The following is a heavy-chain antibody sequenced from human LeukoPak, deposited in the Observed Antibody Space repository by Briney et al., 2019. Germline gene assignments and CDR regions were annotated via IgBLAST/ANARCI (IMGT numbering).Heavy chain of an antibody. V-gene: IGHV1-8*01. J-gene: IGHJ6*03. CDR3: AMICSSSSCSDMDV. CDR2: MNPNSGNT. CDR1: GYTFTSYD. Sequence: ASVKVSCKASGYTFTSYDINWVRQATGQGLEWMGWMNPNSGNTGYAQKFQGRVTMTRNTSISTAYMELSSLRSEDTAVYYCAMICSSSSCSDMDVWGKGTTVTVSS. D-gene: IGHD2-2*01.